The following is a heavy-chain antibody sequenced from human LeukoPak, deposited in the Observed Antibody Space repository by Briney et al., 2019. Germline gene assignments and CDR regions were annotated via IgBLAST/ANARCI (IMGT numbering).Heavy chain of an antibody. V-gene: IGHV3-23*01. J-gene: IGHJ4*02. CDR1: GFTFSSYA. D-gene: IGHD5-24*01. Sequence: PGGSLRLSCAASGFTFSSYAMSWVRQAPGKGLEWVSGISGSGDNTYYADSVKGRFTISRNNSKNTLYVQVNSLGTEDTAVYYCARDPHGYNSYFDYWGQGTLVTVSS. CDR3: ARDPHGYNSYFDY. CDR2: ISGSGDNT.